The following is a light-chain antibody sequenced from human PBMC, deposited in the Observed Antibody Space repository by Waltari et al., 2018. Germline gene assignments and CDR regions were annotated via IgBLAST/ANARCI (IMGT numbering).Light chain of an antibody. CDR3: QQRSNWPYT. V-gene: IGKV3-11*01. CDR2: DAS. J-gene: IGKJ2*01. CDR1: QSVRTY. Sequence: EIVLTQSPATLSLSPGERATLSCRASQSVRTYLAWYQQKPGQAPRLLIYDASNTATGIPARFSGSGSGADFTLTISSLEPEDFAVYHCQQRSNWPYTFGQGTKLEIK.